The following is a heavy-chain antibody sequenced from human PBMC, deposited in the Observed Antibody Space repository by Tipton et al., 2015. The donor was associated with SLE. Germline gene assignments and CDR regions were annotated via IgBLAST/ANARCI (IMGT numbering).Heavy chain of an antibody. J-gene: IGHJ5*02. CDR1: GGSISSSNYY. D-gene: IGHD5-18*01. CDR3: ARGGSVQLWPRGFDP. Sequence: TLSLTCTVSGGSISSSNYYWGWIRQPPGKGLEWIGSINYSGSTYYNPSLKSRVTISVDTSKNQFSLKLSSVTAADTAVYYCARGGSVQLWPRGFDPWGQGTLVTVSS. V-gene: IGHV4-39*01. CDR2: INYSGST.